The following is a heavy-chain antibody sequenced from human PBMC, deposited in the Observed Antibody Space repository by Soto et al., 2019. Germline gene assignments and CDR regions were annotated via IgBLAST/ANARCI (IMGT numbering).Heavy chain of an antibody. J-gene: IGHJ6*02. V-gene: IGHV1-69*13. Sequence: SVKVSCKXSGGTFSSYAISWVRQAPGQGLEWMGGIIPIFGTANYAQKFQGRVTITADESTSTAYMELSSLRSEDTAVYYCARACGGGKRGVPAAIGGMDVWGQGTTVTVSS. CDR3: ARACGGGKRGVPAAIGGMDV. D-gene: IGHD2-2*01. CDR1: GGTFSSYA. CDR2: IIPIFGTA.